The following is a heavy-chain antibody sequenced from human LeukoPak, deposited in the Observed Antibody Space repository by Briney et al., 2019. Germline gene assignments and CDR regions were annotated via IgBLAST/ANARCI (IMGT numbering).Heavy chain of an antibody. CDR3: ARDPRFSSGWYKGNFDY. V-gene: IGHV4-38-2*02. Sequence: SETLSLTCAVSGYSIGSGYYWGWIRQPPGKGLEWIGSIYHSGSTYYNPSLKSRVTISVDTSKNQFSLKLSSVTAADTALYYCARDPRFSSGWYKGNFDYWGQGTLVTVSS. CDR1: GYSIGSGYY. CDR2: IYHSGST. D-gene: IGHD6-19*01. J-gene: IGHJ4*02.